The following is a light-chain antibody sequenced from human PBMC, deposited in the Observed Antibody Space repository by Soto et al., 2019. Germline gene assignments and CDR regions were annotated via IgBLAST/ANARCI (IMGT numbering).Light chain of an antibody. CDR3: QQYDVYST. J-gene: IGKJ1*01. Sequence: AIRMTQSPSSFSASTGDRVTITCRASQGISSYLAWYQQKPGKAPKLLIYAASTLQSGVPSRFSGSGSGTEFTLTISSLQPDDFATYYCQQYDVYSTFGQGTKVDIK. CDR1: QGISSY. V-gene: IGKV1-8*01. CDR2: AAS.